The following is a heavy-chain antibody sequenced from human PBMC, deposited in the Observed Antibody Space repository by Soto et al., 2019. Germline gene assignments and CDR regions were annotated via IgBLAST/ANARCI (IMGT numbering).Heavy chain of an antibody. CDR3: AKIGAAADTED. J-gene: IGHJ4*02. CDR1: GFTFSSYG. Sequence: EVHLLESGGGLVQPGGSLRLSCAASGFTFSSYGMSWVRQAPGKGLEWVSTISGSGRSTYYADSVKGRFTISRDNSKNTLYLQTNSLRAEDTAVYYCAKIGAAADTEDWGQGTLVTVSA. V-gene: IGHV3-23*01. D-gene: IGHD6-13*01. CDR2: ISGSGRST.